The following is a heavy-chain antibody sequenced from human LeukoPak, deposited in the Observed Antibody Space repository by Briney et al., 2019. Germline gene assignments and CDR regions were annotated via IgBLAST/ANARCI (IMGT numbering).Heavy chain of an antibody. CDR1: GFTFSSYW. CDR3: AKGTLPDY. CDR2: VSDGGYYT. Sequence: GGSLRLSCAASGFTFSSYWMSWVRQAPGKGLEWVSRVSDGGYYTYYADPVKGRFTISRDNSKNTLYLQMNSLRAEDTAVYYCAKGTLPDYWGQGTLVTVSS. D-gene: IGHD2-15*01. J-gene: IGHJ4*02. V-gene: IGHV3-23*01.